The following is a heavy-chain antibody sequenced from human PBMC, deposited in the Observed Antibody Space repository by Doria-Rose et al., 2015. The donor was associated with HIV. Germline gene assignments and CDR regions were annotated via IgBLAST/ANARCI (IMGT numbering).Heavy chain of an antibody. CDR1: GVSLSSPGMG. V-gene: IGHV2-26*01. D-gene: IGHD6-13*01. CDR2: IFSDDER. CDR3: ARIKSSRWYHKYYFDF. Sequence: QITLKESGPVLVKPTETLTLTCTVSGVSLSSPGMGVSWIRQPPGKALEWLANIFSDDERSYKTSLKSRLTIPRGTSKSQVVLTMTDMDPVDTATYYCARIKSSRWYHKYYFDFWGQGTLVIVPA. J-gene: IGHJ4*02.